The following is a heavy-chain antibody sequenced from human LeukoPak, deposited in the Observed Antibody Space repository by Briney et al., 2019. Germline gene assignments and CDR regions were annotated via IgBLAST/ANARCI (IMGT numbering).Heavy chain of an antibody. J-gene: IGHJ5*02. CDR1: GFTFSDYY. Sequence: GGSLRLSCAASGFTFSDYYMSWIRQAPGKGLEWVSYISSSGSTIYYADSVKGRFTISRDNAKNSLYLQMNSLRAEDTAVYYCARDPSPLLWFGERKQANWFDPWGQGTLVTVSS. CDR3: ARDPSPLLWFGERKQANWFDP. D-gene: IGHD3-10*01. CDR2: ISSSGSTI. V-gene: IGHV3-11*01.